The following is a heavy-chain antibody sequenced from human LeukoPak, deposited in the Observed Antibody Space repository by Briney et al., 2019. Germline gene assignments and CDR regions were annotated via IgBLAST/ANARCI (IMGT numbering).Heavy chain of an antibody. Sequence: QPGGSLRLSCAASGFTFSSYAMSWVRQAPGKGLEWVSAISGSGGSTYYADSVKGRFAISRDNSKNTLYLQMNSLRAEDTAVYYCAKDRGYSYGRYYFDYWGQGTLVTVSS. D-gene: IGHD5-18*01. V-gene: IGHV3-23*01. CDR3: AKDRGYSYGRYYFDY. J-gene: IGHJ4*02. CDR1: GFTFSSYA. CDR2: ISGSGGST.